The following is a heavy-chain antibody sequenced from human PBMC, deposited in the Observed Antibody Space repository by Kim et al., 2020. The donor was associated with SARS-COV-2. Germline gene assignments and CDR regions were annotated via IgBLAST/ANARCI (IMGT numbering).Heavy chain of an antibody. V-gene: IGHV3-15*05. Sequence: GGSLRLSCAASGVTFSDAWMTWVRQAPGKGLEWIGLINRKIGGESTEYAAPVKGRFTISRDDSKNILWLQINSLKTEDTDVYYCATDFYGSISCYDAYAMWGQGTTVIVSS. CDR2: INRKIGGEST. J-gene: IGHJ3*02. CDR1: GVTFSDAW. CDR3: ATDFYGSISCYDAYAM. D-gene: IGHD2-2*01.